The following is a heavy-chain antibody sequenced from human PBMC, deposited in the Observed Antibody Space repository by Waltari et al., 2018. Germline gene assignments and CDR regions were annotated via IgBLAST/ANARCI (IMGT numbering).Heavy chain of an antibody. J-gene: IGHJ4*02. CDR3: VRSNNWYAATFDY. V-gene: IGHV2-5*01. CDR1: GLSLSTSGVG. CDR2: RFWNDDK. D-gene: IGHD1-1*01. Sequence: QFTLRESGPMLGKPTQTLTLTCTFSGLSLSTSGVGVGWIRQPPGKALEWLLLRFWNDDKRYSPSLNSRLTITKDTSQNQVVLTMTNMDPVDTPTYYCVRSNNWYAATFDYWGQGTLFTVSS.